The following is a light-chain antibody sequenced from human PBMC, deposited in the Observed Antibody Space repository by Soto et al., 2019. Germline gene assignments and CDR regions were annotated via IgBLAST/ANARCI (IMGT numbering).Light chain of an antibody. V-gene: IGLV3-25*03. CDR1: ALPKQY. J-gene: IGLJ3*02. CDR3: QSADSSGTHEV. CDR2: KDS. Sequence: SYELTQPLSVSVSPGQTARITCSGDALPKQYAYWYQQKPGQAPVLVIYKDSERPSGIPERFSGSSSGTTVTLTISGVQAEDEADYYCQSADSSGTHEVFGGGTKVTVL.